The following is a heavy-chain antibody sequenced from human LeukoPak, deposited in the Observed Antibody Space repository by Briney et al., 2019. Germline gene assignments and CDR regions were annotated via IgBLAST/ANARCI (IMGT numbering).Heavy chain of an antibody. CDR2: IYPGDSDA. J-gene: IGHJ3*02. D-gene: IGHD2/OR15-2a*01. CDR3: ARPYSTGIRDAYDM. Sequence: GESLTISCTASGYSFTNYWIAWVRQMPGAGLEWMGTIYPGDSDARYSPAFQGQFTLSVDRSTTTAYLQWPSLKASDTAMYYCARPYSTGIRDAYDMWGQGTKVIVSS. V-gene: IGHV5-51*01. CDR1: GYSFTNYW.